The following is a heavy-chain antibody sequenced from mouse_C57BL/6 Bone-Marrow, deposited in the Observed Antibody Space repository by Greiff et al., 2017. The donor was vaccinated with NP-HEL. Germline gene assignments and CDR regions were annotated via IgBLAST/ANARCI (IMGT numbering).Heavy chain of an antibody. CDR3: ARQDYYGAY. J-gene: IGHJ3*01. CDR2: ISNGGGST. D-gene: IGHD1-1*01. V-gene: IGHV5-12*01. Sequence: EVNLVESGGGLVQPGGSLKLSCAASGFTFSDYYMYWVRQTPEKRLEWVAYISNGGGSTYYPDTVKGRFTISRDNAKNTLYLQMSRLKSEDTAMYYCARQDYYGAYWGQGTLVTVSA. CDR1: GFTFSDYY.